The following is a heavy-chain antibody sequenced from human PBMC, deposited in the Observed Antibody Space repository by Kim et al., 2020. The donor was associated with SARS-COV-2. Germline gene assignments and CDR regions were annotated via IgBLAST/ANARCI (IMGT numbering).Heavy chain of an antibody. Sequence: SETLSLTCTVSGGSISSYYWSWIRQPPGKGLEWIGYIYYSGSTNYNPSLKSRVTISVDTSKNQFSLKPSSVTAADTAVYYCARVGYCSGSSCYSSRWGPFDYWGQGTLVTVSS. CDR1: GGSISSYY. CDR2: IYYSGST. V-gene: IGHV4-59*01. CDR3: ARVGYCSGSSCYSSRWGPFDY. J-gene: IGHJ4*02. D-gene: IGHD2-15*01.